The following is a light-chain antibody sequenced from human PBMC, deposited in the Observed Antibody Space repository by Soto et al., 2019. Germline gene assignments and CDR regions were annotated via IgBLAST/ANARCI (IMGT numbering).Light chain of an antibody. J-gene: IGKJ4*01. CDR1: QGISSY. CDR3: QQINSLPVT. Sequence: DIPLTQSPSFLSASVGDRVTITCRASQGISSYLAWSQQKPGKAPKLLIYDASTLQSGVPSRFSGSGSGTEFTLTISSLQPEDFATYYCQQINSLPVTFGGGTKVEIK. CDR2: DAS. V-gene: IGKV1-9*01.